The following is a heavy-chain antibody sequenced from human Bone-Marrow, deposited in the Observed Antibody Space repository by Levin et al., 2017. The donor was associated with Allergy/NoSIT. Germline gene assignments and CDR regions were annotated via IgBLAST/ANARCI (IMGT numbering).Heavy chain of an antibody. CDR3: ARGPGVSGMDY. Sequence: PSETLSLTCTVSDGSIRTNSYYWGWVRQPPGKGLEWIGTIYYSGRTYYNPSLKSRLTISIDTSKKQFSLDVTSVTAADTAFYFCARGPGVSGMDYWGQGILVTVSS. D-gene: IGHD3-10*01. V-gene: IGHV4-39*02. J-gene: IGHJ4*02. CDR1: DGSIRTNSYY. CDR2: IYYSGRT.